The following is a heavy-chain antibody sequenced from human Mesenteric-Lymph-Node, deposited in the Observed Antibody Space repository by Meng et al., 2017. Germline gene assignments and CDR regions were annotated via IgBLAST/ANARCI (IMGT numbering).Heavy chain of an antibody. CDR3: ASSDYYRSDY. D-gene: IGHD3-22*01. J-gene: IGHJ4*02. CDR1: GGSISRGDW. Sequence: QGSLQRWGAGLLKPPDPLPLACAVSGGSISRGDWWSWVRQPPGKGLEWIGETSQSGSTNYSPSLKSRVTISLDKSKNQLSLKLNSVTAADTAVYYCASSDYYRSDYWGQGTLVTVSS. V-gene: IGHV4-4*03. CDR2: TSQSGST.